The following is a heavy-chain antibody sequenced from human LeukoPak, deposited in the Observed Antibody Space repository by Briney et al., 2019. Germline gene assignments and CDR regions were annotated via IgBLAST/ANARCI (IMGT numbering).Heavy chain of an antibody. Sequence: SETLSLTCTVSGGSSSSSRYYWGWIRQPPGKGLEWIGSIYYSGSTYYNPSLKSRVTISVDTSKNQFSLKLSSVTAADTAVYYCARVGTPAARDAFDIWGQGTMVTVSS. CDR1: GGSSSSSRYY. J-gene: IGHJ3*02. CDR3: ARVGTPAARDAFDI. CDR2: IYYSGST. V-gene: IGHV4-39*07. D-gene: IGHD6-25*01.